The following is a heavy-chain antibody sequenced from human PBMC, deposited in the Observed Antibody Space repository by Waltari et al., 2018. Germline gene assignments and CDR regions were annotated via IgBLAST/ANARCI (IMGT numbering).Heavy chain of an antibody. CDR3: AREIDERAPDYYYYYMDV. D-gene: IGHD2-21*01. CDR2: IYTSGST. J-gene: IGHJ6*03. Sequence: QVQLQESGPGLVKPSRTLSLTCTVSGGSISSGSYYWSWIRQPTGTGLEWIGRIYTSGSTNYNPTLKSRVTISVDTSKNQFSLKLSSVTAADTAVYYCAREIDERAPDYYYYYMDVWGKGTTVTVSS. CDR1: GGSISSGSYY. V-gene: IGHV4-61*02.